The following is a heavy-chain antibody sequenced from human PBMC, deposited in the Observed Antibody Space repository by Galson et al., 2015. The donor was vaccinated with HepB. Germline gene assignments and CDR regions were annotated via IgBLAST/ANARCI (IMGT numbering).Heavy chain of an antibody. J-gene: IGHJ4*02. D-gene: IGHD6-19*01. V-gene: IGHV1-69*13. Sequence: SVKVSCKASGGTFSSYAISWVRQAPGQGLEWMGGIIPIFGTANYAQKFQGRVTITADESTSTAYMELSSLRSEDTAVYYCATIQRSPGIAVAGTDQPLDYWGQGTLVTVSS. CDR2: IIPIFGTA. CDR3: ATIQRSPGIAVAGTDQPLDY. CDR1: GGTFSSYA.